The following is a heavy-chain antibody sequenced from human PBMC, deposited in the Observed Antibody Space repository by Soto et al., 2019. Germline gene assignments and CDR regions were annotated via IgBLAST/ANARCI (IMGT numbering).Heavy chain of an antibody. V-gene: IGHV1-46*01. D-gene: IGHD6-13*01. CDR3: ARDLAAGDH. Sequence: QVPLVQSGAEVKKPGASVKISCRASGYTFTNYYIHWVRQAPGQGLEWLGIINPFNPTGTSTNYAQKFQGRVTLTMDTSTSTVYMELSGLRSEDTAMFYCARDLAAGDHWGQGTLVIVCS. CDR1: GYTFTNYY. CDR2: INPFNPTGTST. J-gene: IGHJ4*02.